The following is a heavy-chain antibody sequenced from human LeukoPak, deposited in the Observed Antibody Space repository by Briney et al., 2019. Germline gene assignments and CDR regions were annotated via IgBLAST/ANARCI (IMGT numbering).Heavy chain of an antibody. CDR1: GDSITSYY. Sequence: SETLSLTCIVSGDSITSYYWTWIRQPPGKGLEWIGFVSYSGNTNSNPSLKSRVTISLDTSRNQFSLKLNSVTAADTAVYYCARGVGSGYTDDWGQGTLVTVFS. J-gene: IGHJ4*02. V-gene: IGHV4-59*01. D-gene: IGHD3-22*01. CDR2: VSYSGNT. CDR3: ARGVGSGYTDD.